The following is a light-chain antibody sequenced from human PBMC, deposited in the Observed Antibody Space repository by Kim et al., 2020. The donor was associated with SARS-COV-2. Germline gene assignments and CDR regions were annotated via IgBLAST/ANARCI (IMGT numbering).Light chain of an antibody. CDR3: AAWDDSLYGRR. V-gene: IGLV1-44*01. CDR2: SND. CDR1: SPNIGRNA. J-gene: IGLJ3*02. Sequence: QRVTISCSGSSPNIGRNAVSWYPQLPGTAPKLVVYSNDQRPSGVPDRFSGSRSGTSASLAISGLQSEDEADYYCAAWDDSLYGRRFGGGTKVTVL.